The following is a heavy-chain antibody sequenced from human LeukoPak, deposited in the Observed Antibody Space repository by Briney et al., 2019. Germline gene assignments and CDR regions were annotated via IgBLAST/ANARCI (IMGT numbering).Heavy chain of an antibody. Sequence: ASVTVSCKASGYTFTSYYMHWVRQAPGQGLEWMGIINPSGGSTSYAQKFQGRVTMTRDTSTSTVYTELSSLRSEDTAAYYCAREPGSAAGTDYYYYGMDVWGQGTTVSVSS. J-gene: IGHJ6*02. CDR1: GYTFTSYY. CDR2: INPSGGST. V-gene: IGHV1-46*01. D-gene: IGHD6-13*01. CDR3: AREPGSAAGTDYYYYGMDV.